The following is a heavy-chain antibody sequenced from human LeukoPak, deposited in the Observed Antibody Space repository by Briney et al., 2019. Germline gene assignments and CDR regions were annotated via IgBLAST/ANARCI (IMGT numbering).Heavy chain of an antibody. V-gene: IGHV1-69*13. J-gene: IGHJ6*02. CDR2: IIPIFSTA. D-gene: IGHD3-22*01. CDR3: ARGPRTSGYQGYYYYYGMDV. Sequence: GASVKVSCKASGGTFSSYAISWVRQAPGQGLEWMGGIIPIFSTANYAQKFQGRVTITADESTSTAYMELSSLRSEDTAVYYCARGPRTSGYQGYYYYYGMDVWGQGTTVTVSS. CDR1: GGTFSSYA.